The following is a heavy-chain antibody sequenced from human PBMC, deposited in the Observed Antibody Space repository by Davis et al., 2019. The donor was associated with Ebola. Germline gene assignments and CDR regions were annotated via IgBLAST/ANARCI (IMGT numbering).Heavy chain of an antibody. CDR1: GYTFRSYA. V-gene: IGHV1-3*01. J-gene: IGHJ6*02. CDR3: ARNYDGRTDYNYGMDV. CDR2: INAANGNT. Sequence: AASVKVSCKASGYTFRSYALHWVRQAPGQGLEWIGWINAANGNTKYSQNFQGRVTFTRDTLARTAYMELSSLRSEDTAVYYCARNYDGRTDYNYGMDVWGQGATVTASS. D-gene: IGHD3-16*01.